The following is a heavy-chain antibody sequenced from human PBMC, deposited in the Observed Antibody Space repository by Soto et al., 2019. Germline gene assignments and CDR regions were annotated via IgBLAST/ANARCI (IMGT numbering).Heavy chain of an antibody. J-gene: IGHJ6*02. V-gene: IGHV1-18*01. D-gene: IGHD6-6*01. CDR3: ARDRPTSSIRARDYYYAMDV. CDR2: ISSYNGNT. Sequence: ASVNVSCKASGYTFITYGISWVRQAPGQGLEWMGWISSYNGNTNYAQKLQGRVTMTTDTSTTTAYMELGSLRSDDTAVYYCARDRPTSSIRARDYYYAMDVWGQGTTVTVSS. CDR1: GYTFITYG.